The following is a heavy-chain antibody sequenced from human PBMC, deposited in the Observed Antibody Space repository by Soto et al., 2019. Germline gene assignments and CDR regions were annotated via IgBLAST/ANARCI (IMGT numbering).Heavy chain of an antibody. J-gene: IGHJ4*01. D-gene: IGHD1-26*01. CDR2: IKSNIDGGTA. V-gene: IGHV3-15*01. CDR1: GFTFSNVW. CDR3: STVGAPAY. Sequence: LRLSCEGSGFTFSNVWFSWVRQAPGKGLEWVGRIKSNIDGGTADFAAPVKDRFTISRVDSENTLYLHMNSLKTEDTALYFCSTVGAPAYWGQGTLVTVSS.